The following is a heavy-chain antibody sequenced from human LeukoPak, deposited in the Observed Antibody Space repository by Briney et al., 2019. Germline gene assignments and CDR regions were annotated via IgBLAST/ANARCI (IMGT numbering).Heavy chain of an antibody. Sequence: GGSLRLSCAASGFTFSSYAMSWVRQAPGKGLEWVSAISGSGGSTYYADSVKGRFTISRDNSKNTLYPQMNSLRAEDTAVYYCATHSRIAAAAGVRNYFDYWGQGTLVTVSS. D-gene: IGHD6-25*01. J-gene: IGHJ4*02. CDR2: ISGSGGST. V-gene: IGHV3-23*01. CDR1: GFTFSSYA. CDR3: ATHSRIAAAAGVRNYFDY.